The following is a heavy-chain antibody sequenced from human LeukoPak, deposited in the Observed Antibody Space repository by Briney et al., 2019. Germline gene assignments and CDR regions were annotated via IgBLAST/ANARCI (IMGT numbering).Heavy chain of an antibody. Sequence: ASVKVSCKASGYSFTDYDFSWVRQAPGQGLEWLGWVSIYNDNTKYAREFQDRITMTTDISTSTAYMELKSLTPDDTAVYFCARTGHYQFDSWGQGTLVTVSS. J-gene: IGHJ4*02. CDR3: ARTGHYQFDS. V-gene: IGHV1-18*01. D-gene: IGHD3-9*01. CDR1: GYSFTDYD. CDR2: VSIYNDNT.